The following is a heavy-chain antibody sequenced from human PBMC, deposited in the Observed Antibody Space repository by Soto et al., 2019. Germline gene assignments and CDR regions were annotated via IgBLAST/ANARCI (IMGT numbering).Heavy chain of an antibody. CDR3: ARSAKGYCSGGSCYLFDY. J-gene: IGHJ4*02. V-gene: IGHV3-11*01. Sequence: LRLSCVASGFTFSDYYMSWIRQAPGKGLEWVSYISSSGSTIYYADSVKGRFTISRDNAKNSLYLQMNSLRAEDTAVYYCARSAKGYCSGGSCYLFDYWGPGTLVTVSS. D-gene: IGHD2-15*01. CDR1: GFTFSDYY. CDR2: ISSSGSTI.